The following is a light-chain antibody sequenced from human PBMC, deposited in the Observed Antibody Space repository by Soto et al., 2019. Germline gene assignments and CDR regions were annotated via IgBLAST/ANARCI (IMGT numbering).Light chain of an antibody. CDR2: GAS. Sequence: ELVMTQSPATLSVSPGERATLSCRASQSVSSNLAWYQQKPGQAPRLLIYGASSRATGIPDRFSGSGSGTDFTLTISRLEPEDFAVYYCQQYGSSFFGGGTKVDIK. J-gene: IGKJ4*01. CDR1: QSVSSN. CDR3: QQYGSSF. V-gene: IGKV3-20*01.